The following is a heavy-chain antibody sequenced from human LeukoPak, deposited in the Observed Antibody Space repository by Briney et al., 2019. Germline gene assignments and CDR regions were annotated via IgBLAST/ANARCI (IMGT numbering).Heavy chain of an antibody. J-gene: IGHJ4*02. CDR1: GFTFSSYA. V-gene: IGHV3-64D*06. Sequence: PGGSLGLSCSASGFTFSSYAMHWVRQAPGKGLEYVSAISSNGGNTYHADSVKGRFTISRDNSKNTLYLQMSSLRAEDTAVYYCVKEYYYDNSGDYYHSTHFDYWGQGTLVTVSS. CDR3: VKEYYYDNSGDYYHSTHFDY. D-gene: IGHD3-22*01. CDR2: ISSNGGNT.